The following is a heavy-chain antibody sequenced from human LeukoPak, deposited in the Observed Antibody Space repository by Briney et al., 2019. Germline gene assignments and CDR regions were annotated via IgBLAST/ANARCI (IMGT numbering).Heavy chain of an antibody. CDR2: ISGSGDST. CDR1: GFTFSTYA. D-gene: IGHD6-19*01. CDR3: ARDRVSYSSGWPTDALDI. J-gene: IGHJ3*02. Sequence: PGGSLRLSCAASGFTFSTYAVNWVRQAPGKGLEWVSTISGSGDSTYYADSVKGRFTISRDNSKNTLYLQMNSLRAEDTAVYYCARDRVSYSSGWPTDALDIWGQGTMVTVSS. V-gene: IGHV3-23*01.